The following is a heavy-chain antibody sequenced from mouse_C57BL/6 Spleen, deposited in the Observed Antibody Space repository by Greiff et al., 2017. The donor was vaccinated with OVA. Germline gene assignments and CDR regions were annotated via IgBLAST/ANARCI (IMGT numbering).Heavy chain of an antibody. D-gene: IGHD2-2*01. J-gene: IGHJ1*03. CDR3: ASGGYDWYFDV. CDR2: INPNNGGT. Sequence: EVQLQQSGPELVKPGASVKIPCKASGYTFTDYNMDWVKQSHVKSLEWIGDINPNNGGTIYNQKFKGKATLTVDKSSSTAYMELRSLTSEDTAVYYCASGGYDWYFDVWGTGTTVTVSS. V-gene: IGHV1-18*01. CDR1: GYTFTDYN.